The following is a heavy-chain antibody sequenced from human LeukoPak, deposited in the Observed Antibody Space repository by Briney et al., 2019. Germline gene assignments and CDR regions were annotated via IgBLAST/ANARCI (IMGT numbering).Heavy chain of an antibody. D-gene: IGHD6-6*01. J-gene: IGHJ3*02. V-gene: IGHV3-30*04. CDR1: GFTFSSYA. CDR3: AREEYSSSSGMLSAFDI. CDR2: ISYDGSNK. Sequence: PGGSLRLSCAASGFTFSSYAMHWVRQAPGKGLEWVAVISYDGSNKYYADSVKGRFTISRDNSKNTLYLQMNSLRAEDTAVYYCAREEYSSSSGMLSAFDIWGQGTMVTVSS.